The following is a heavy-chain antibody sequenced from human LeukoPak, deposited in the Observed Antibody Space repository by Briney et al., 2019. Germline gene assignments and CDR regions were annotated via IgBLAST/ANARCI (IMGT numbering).Heavy chain of an antibody. J-gene: IGHJ5*01. CDR1: GGSISSGGYY. V-gene: IGHV4-31*03. D-gene: IGHD2-2*01. CDR2: IYYSGST. CDR3: ARHLRYCSDTSCSPYRWFES. Sequence: PSETLSLTCTVSGGSISSGGYYWSWIRQHPGKGLEWIGYIYYSGSTYYNLSLKSRVTMSVDTSKNQFSLRLSSVTAADTAVYYCARHLRYCSDTSCSPYRWFESWGQGTLVTVSS.